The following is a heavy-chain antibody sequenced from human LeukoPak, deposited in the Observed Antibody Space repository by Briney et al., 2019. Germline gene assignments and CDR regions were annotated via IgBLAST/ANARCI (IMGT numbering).Heavy chain of an antibody. V-gene: IGHV3-23*01. J-gene: IGHJ4*02. D-gene: IGHD3-10*01. Sequence: AGGSLRLSCAASGFTFSSYAMGWVRQAPGKGLEWVSAISGSGGSTYYADSVKGRFTISRDNSKNTLYLQMNSLRAEDTAVYYCAKDEQLYGSGVTNSFDYWGQGTLVTVSS. CDR1: GFTFSSYA. CDR2: ISGSGGST. CDR3: AKDEQLYGSGVTNSFDY.